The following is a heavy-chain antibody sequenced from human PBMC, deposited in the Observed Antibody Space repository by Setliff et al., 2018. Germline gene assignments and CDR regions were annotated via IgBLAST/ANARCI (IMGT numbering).Heavy chain of an antibody. J-gene: IGHJ4*02. V-gene: IGHV4-61*09. D-gene: IGHD5-18*01. Sequence: PSETLSLTCTVTGGSINSGPYYWTWIRQSAGKGLEWLGQIYSKGSMYYNPSLKSRVTISADSSKSQFFLRLTSVTAADTAIYYCARGDSSGNNYPVLDYWGQGTLVTVSS. CDR1: GGSINSGPYY. CDR3: ARGDSSGNNYPVLDY. CDR2: IYSKGSM.